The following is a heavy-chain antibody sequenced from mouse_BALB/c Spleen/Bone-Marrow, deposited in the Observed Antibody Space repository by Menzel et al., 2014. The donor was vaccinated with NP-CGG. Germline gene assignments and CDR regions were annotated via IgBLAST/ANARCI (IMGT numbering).Heavy chain of an antibody. V-gene: IGHV5-17*02. Sequence: EVKVVESGGGLVQPGGSRKLSCAASGFTFSSFGMHWVRQAPEKGLEWVAYSSGGSSIIYYADTVKGRFTISRDNPKNTLFLQMTSLRSEDTAIYYCARKDYFGYAAMDYWGQGTSVTVSS. D-gene: IGHD1-2*01. CDR2: SSGGSSII. CDR1: GFTFSSFG. J-gene: IGHJ4*01. CDR3: ARKDYFGYAAMDY.